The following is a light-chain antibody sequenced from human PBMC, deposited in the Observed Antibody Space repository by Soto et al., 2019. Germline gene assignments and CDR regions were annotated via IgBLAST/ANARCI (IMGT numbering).Light chain of an antibody. CDR3: QHLNNYPPFT. V-gene: IGKV1-9*01. J-gene: IGKJ3*01. CDR2: GTF. CDR1: QDIKTY. Sequence: IQLTQSPSFLSASVGDRVSITCRASQDIKTYLAWYQQKQWQAPKLLIAGTFTLQSGVPSSFNGSGSGTDFTLTISSMQPEAFSTYYCQHLNNYPPFTFGPGTKVD.